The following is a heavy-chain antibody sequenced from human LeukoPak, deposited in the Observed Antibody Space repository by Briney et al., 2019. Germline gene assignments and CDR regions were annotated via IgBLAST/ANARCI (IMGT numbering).Heavy chain of an antibody. CDR1: GGSISSSTW. Sequence: KTSETLSLTCAVSGGSISSSTWWSWVRQPPGKRLEWIGEIYRDGNTNYNPSLKSRVTVSVDKSKNQFSLKLTSVTAADTAVYYCARNPGSDYPEWWGQGTLVTVSS. CDR2: IYRDGNT. D-gene: IGHD4-17*01. V-gene: IGHV4-4*02. CDR3: ARNPGSDYPEW. J-gene: IGHJ4*02.